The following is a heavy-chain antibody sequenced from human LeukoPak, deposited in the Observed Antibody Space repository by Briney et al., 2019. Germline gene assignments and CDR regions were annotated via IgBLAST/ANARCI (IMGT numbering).Heavy chain of an antibody. Sequence: GASVKVSCKASGGTFSSYAISWVRQAPGQGLEWMGRIIPILVIANYAQKFQGRVTITADKSTSTAYMELSSLRSEDTAVYYCARDNTRYSGYEMDYWGQGTLVTVSS. CDR2: IIPILVIA. D-gene: IGHD5-12*01. CDR1: GGTFSSYA. J-gene: IGHJ4*02. V-gene: IGHV1-69*04. CDR3: ARDNTRYSGYEMDY.